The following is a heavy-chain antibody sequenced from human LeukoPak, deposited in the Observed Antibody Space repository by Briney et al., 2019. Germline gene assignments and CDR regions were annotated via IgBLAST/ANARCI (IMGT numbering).Heavy chain of an antibody. CDR3: AREVPAAIDY. CDR2: IIPNSGGT. D-gene: IGHD2-2*01. CDR1: GYTFTGYY. Sequence: AASVKVSCKASGYTFTGYYMHWVRQAPGQGLEWMGWIIPNSGGTNYAQKFQGRVTMTRDTSISTAYMELSRLRSDDTAVYYCAREVPAAIDYWGQGTLVTVSS. V-gene: IGHV1-2*02. J-gene: IGHJ4*02.